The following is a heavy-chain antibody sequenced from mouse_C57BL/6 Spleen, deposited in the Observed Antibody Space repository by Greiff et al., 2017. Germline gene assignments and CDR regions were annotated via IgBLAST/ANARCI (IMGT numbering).Heavy chain of an antibody. J-gene: IGHJ2*01. D-gene: IGHD2-1*01. Sequence: KLVESGGGLVQPGGSLSLSCAASGFTFTDYYMSWVRQPPGKALEWLGFIRNKANGYTTEYSASVKGRFTISRDNSQSILYLQMNALRAEDSATYYCARYIYYGYYFDYWGQGTTLTVSS. CDR1: GFTFTDYY. V-gene: IGHV7-3*01. CDR2: IRNKANGYTT. CDR3: ARYIYYGYYFDY.